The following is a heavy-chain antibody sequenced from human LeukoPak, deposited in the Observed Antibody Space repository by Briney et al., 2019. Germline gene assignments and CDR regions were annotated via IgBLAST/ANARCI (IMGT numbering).Heavy chain of an antibody. D-gene: IGHD3-16*01. CDR2: IFNGGST. J-gene: IGHJ4*02. CDR1: GGSFSGYY. Sequence: PSETLSLTCAVYGGSFSGYYWGWIRQPPGKGRNGMGTIFNGGSTDSYTGRTYYKSSLKSRVTISVDTSNNQFSLTMASVTAADTAVYYCARLPRGLIRSYWGQGTLVTVSS. CDR3: ARLPRGLIRSY. V-gene: IGHV4-34*12.